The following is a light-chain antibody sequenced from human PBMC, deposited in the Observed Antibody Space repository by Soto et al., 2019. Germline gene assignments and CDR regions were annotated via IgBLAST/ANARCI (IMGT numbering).Light chain of an antibody. CDR1: QSVSSNY. J-gene: IGKJ1*01. CDR3: QQYGSSPRT. V-gene: IGKV3-20*01. Sequence: EIVLTQSPGTLSLSPGDRATLSCRASQSVSSNYLAWYQQKPGHAPRLLIYVASIRATGIPDRFSGSGSGADFTLTIRRLEPEDFAVYYCQQYGSSPRTFGQGTKVEIK. CDR2: VAS.